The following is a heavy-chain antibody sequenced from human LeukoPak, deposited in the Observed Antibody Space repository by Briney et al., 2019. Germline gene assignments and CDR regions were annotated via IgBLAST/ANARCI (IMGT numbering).Heavy chain of an antibody. J-gene: IGHJ4*02. V-gene: IGHV3-15*01. CDR1: GFTFSNAW. Sequence: GGSLRLSCAASGFTFSNAWMSWVRQAPGKGLEWVGRIKSKTDGGTTDYAAPVKGRFTISRDDSKNTLYLQMNSLKTEDTAVYYCITFSMVVVVITDWGQGTLVTVSS. D-gene: IGHD3-22*01. CDR3: ITFSMVVVVITD. CDR2: IKSKTDGGTT.